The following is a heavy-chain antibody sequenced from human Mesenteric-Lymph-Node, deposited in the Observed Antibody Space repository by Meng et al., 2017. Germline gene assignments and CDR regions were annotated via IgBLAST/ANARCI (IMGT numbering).Heavy chain of an antibody. CDR1: GGSFSSYF. D-gene: IGHD2-15*01. CDR3: AMRIPQYCPGGNCYSGLGY. CDR2: INHSGIT. J-gene: IGHJ4*02. V-gene: IGHV4-34*01. Sequence: GSLRLSCAVGGGSFSSYFWTWIRQPPGKGLEWIGEINHSGITYYNPSLKSRVTISEDTSKNQFSLKLTSVTAADTAVYYCAMRIPQYCPGGNCYSGLGYWGQGTLVTVSS.